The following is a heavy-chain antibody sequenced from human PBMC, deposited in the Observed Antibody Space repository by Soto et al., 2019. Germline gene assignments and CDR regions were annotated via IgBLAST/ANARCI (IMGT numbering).Heavy chain of an antibody. CDR2: INAAGST. Sequence: EVQLVESGGTLVQPGGSLRLSCAASGFDASVNYMTWVRQAPGKGLEWVSLINAAGSTLYADSVKGRFTISRDDSNNTLSLQMNSLRVEDTAMYYCVSENYYYGMDVWGQGTAVTVSS. V-gene: IGHV3-66*01. CDR1: GFDASVNY. J-gene: IGHJ6*02. CDR3: VSENYYYGMDV.